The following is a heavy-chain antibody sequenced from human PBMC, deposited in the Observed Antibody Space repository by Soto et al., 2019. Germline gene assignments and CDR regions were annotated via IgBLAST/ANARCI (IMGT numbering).Heavy chain of an antibody. D-gene: IGHD1-1*01. CDR3: AKKPGTTHYYYYYGMDV. Sequence: GGSLRLSCAASGFTFSSYAMSWVRQAPGKGLEWVSAISGSGGSTYYADSVKGRFTISRDNSKNTLYLQMNSLRAEDTAVYYCAKKPGTTHYYYYYGMDVWGQATTVTVSS. V-gene: IGHV3-23*01. CDR2: ISGSGGST. CDR1: GFTFSSYA. J-gene: IGHJ6*02.